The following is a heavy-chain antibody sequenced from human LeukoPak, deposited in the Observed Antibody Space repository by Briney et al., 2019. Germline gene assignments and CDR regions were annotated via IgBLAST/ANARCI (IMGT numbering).Heavy chain of an antibody. V-gene: IGHV3-23*01. J-gene: IGHJ4*02. CDR2: ISASGDKT. CDR3: AKGHWWDLRGYYFDS. CDR1: GFTFSSYG. D-gene: IGHD1-26*01. Sequence: QPGGSLRLSCAASGFTFSSYGMTWVRQAPGKGLELVSVISASGDKTYYALSVKGRFTISRDNSKDTLYLQMNSLRVEDTALYYCAKGHWWDLRGYYFDSWGQGTLVTVSS.